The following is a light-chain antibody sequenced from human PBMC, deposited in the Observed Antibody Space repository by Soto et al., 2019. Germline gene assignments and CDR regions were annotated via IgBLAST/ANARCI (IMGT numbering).Light chain of an antibody. J-gene: IGKJ5*01. CDR2: AAS. Sequence: DIQMTQSPSSVSASVGDRVTITCRASQGISSWLAWYQQKPGKAPTLLIYAASTLQSGVPSRFSGSGSGTDFTLTISSVQPEDFATYYWHEASRMPITFGQGRRLEIK. V-gene: IGKV1-12*01. CDR1: QGISSW. CDR3: HEASRMPIT.